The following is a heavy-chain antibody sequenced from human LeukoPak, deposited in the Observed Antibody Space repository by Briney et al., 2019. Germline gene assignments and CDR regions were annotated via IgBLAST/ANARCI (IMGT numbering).Heavy chain of an antibody. CDR2: ISYDGSNK. CDR1: GFTFSSYG. J-gene: IGHJ4*02. V-gene: IGHV3-30*03. D-gene: IGHD6-13*01. CDR3: ASSWAYFDS. Sequence: PGGSLRLSCAASGFTFSSYGMHWDRQAPGKGLEWVAVISYDGSNKYYADSVKGRFTISRDNSKNTLYLQMNSLRAEDTAVYYCASSWAYFDSWGQGTLVTVSS.